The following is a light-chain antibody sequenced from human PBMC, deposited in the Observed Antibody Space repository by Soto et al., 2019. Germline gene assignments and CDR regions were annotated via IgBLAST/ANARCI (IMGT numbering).Light chain of an antibody. CDR2: DVS. Sequence: DTQLTQSPSSISASVGDRVTITFRASQAVNSWLAWFQQKPGMAPKLVIYDVSSLQSGVPSRFSGSGSGTEFTLTISSLQPEDFATYYCQQSNNHPISFGQGTRLEI. V-gene: IGKV1-12*01. CDR1: QAVNSW. CDR3: QQSNNHPIS. J-gene: IGKJ5*01.